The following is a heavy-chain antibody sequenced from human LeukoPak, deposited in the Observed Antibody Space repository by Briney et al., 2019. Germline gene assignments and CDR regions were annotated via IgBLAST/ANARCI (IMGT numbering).Heavy chain of an antibody. D-gene: IGHD1-26*01. CDR1: GGSISSRNW. J-gene: IGHJ4*02. CDR3: ARGQGAADY. CDR2: ISRTGSI. Sequence: MPSETLSLTCAVSGGSISSRNWWGWVRQPPGKGLEWIGEISRTGSIDYDPSVRSRATISLDKSKSQFSLRLTSLTSADTAVYYCARGQGAADYWGQGILVIVSS. V-gene: IGHV4-4*02.